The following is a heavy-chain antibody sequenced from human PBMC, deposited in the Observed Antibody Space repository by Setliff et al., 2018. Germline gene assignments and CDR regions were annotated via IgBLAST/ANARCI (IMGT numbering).Heavy chain of an antibody. V-gene: IGHV1-18*04. CDR3: ERLVRYCSTTSCQRTSGDDF. J-gene: IGHJ4*02. Sequence: ASVKVSCKATGYTLSRHYMHWARQAPGQGLEWMGWISSYNNDVTNYLQRFQGRVTMTTDTSTSAAYMELRSLRSDDTAVYYCERLVRYCSTTSCQRTSGDDFWGLGTLVTVSS. D-gene: IGHD2-2*01. CDR1: GYTLSRHY. CDR2: ISSYNNDVT.